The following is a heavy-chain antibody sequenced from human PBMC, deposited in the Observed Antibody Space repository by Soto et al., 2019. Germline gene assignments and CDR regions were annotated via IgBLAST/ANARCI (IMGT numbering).Heavy chain of an antibody. CDR2: INPTGEST. CDR1: GDTFSTHY. CDR3: ETEPPDKDDGDYPGAFGM. D-gene: IGHD2-21*02. J-gene: IGHJ4*01. Sequence: VQLVQSGAEVKKPGTSVRLSCKASGDTFSTHYVNWVRQAPGQGLEWMGIINPTGESTSSAQKFQARVTLTRETSTRTVEMDLDSRPSEETAVYSCETEPPDKDDGDYPGAFGMWGQGTLVTVSS. V-gene: IGHV1-46*01.